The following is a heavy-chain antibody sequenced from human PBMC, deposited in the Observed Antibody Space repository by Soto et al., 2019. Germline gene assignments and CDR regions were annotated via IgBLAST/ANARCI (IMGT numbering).Heavy chain of an antibody. V-gene: IGHV3-23*01. J-gene: IGHJ4*02. Sequence: GGSLRLSCASSGLTFGNYAVIWVRQAPGKGLEWVSASCGNNNATYYADSVKGRFTISRDNSKNTLYLQMNSLRAEDTAVYYCAKGTGGSCYSGIDSWGQGIQVTVSS. CDR1: GLTFGNYA. D-gene: IGHD2-15*01. CDR3: AKGTGGSCYSGIDS. CDR2: SCGNNNAT.